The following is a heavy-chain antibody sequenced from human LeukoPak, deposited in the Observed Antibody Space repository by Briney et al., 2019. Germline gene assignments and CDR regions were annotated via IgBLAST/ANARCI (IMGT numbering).Heavy chain of an antibody. CDR1: GGSISSGSYY. D-gene: IGHD3-10*01. CDR2: IYTSGST. V-gene: IGHV4-61*02. CDR3: ARHHRYYGSGSSYYFDY. J-gene: IGHJ4*02. Sequence: SEXLSLTCTVSGGSISSGSYYWSWVRQPAGKGLEWIGRIYTSGSTNYNPSLKSRVTISVDTSKNQFSLKLSSVTAADTAVYYCARHHRYYGSGSSYYFDYWGQGTLVTASS.